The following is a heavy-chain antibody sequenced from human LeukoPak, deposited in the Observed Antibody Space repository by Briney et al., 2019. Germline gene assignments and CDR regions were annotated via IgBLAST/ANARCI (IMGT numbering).Heavy chain of an antibody. CDR1: GFTFSSYA. CDR3: AKVTAYYYDSSGYYYFDY. D-gene: IGHD3-22*01. J-gene: IGHJ4*02. V-gene: IGHV3-23*01. Sequence: GGSLRLSCAASGFTFSSYAMSWVRQAPGKGLEWVSAISGSGGRTYYADSVKGRFTISRDNSKNTLYLQMNSLRAEDTAVYYCAKVTAYYYDSSGYYYFDYWGQGTLVTVSS. CDR2: ISGSGGRT.